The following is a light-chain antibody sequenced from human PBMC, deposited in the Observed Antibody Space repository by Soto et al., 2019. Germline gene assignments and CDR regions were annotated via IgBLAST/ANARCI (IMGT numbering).Light chain of an antibody. J-gene: IGKJ4*01. Sequence: EIVLTQSPATLSLSPGERATLSCRASQSVSRHLAWYQQKPGQAPRLLIYAASIRATGIPARFSGSGSGTDFTLTIGSLDPEDFAVYYCQQRSNWLTFGGGTKVEIK. CDR3: QQRSNWLT. CDR1: QSVSRH. V-gene: IGKV3-11*01. CDR2: AAS.